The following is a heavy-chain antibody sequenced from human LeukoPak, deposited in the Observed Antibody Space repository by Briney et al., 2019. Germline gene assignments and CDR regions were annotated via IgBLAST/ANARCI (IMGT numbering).Heavy chain of an antibody. D-gene: IGHD1-26*01. Sequence: GGSLRLSCSASGFTFDRYWMPWVRQTPGKRLVWVSRINQDGRYITYADFVQGRFTISRDTAKNTLFLQMNSLRAEDTAVYYCARESTVGGALQDWGQGALVTVSS. V-gene: IGHV3-74*01. CDR2: INQDGRYI. CDR3: ARESTVGGALQD. CDR1: GFTFDRYW. J-gene: IGHJ4*02.